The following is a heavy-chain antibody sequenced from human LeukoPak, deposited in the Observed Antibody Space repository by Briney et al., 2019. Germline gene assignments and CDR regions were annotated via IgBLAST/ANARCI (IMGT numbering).Heavy chain of an antibody. CDR2: IYYSGST. CDR1: GGSISNSSSY. V-gene: IGHV4-39*01. Sequence: SEALSLTCTVSGGSISNSSSYWGWIRQPPGKGLEWIGSIYYSGSTYYNPSLKSRVTISVDTSKNQFSLKLSSVTAADTAVYYCARHSPVGIFYFDYWGQGTLVTVSS. CDR3: ARHSPVGIFYFDY. J-gene: IGHJ4*02. D-gene: IGHD1-26*01.